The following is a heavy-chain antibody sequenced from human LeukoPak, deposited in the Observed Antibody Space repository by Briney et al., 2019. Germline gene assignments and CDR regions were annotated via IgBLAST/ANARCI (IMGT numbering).Heavy chain of an antibody. CDR2: INQDGSEK. D-gene: IGHD2-2*01. V-gene: IGHV3-7*01. J-gene: IGHJ4*02. CDR3: ARPRYCSSTNCYIDY. CDR1: GFTFSTYW. Sequence: GGSLRLSCAASGFTFSTYWMTWVRQAPGKGLEWVANINQDGSEKNYVGSVKGRFTISRDNAKNSLYLQMNYLRTEDTAVYYCARPRYCSSTNCYIDYWGQGTLVTFSS.